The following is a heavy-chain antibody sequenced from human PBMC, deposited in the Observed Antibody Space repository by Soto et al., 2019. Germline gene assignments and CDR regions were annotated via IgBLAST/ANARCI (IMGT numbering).Heavy chain of an antibody. CDR2: IYPGDSDT. D-gene: IGHD3-22*01. V-gene: IGHV5-51*01. J-gene: IGHJ5*02. Sequence: GESLKISCKGSGYSFTSYWIGWVRQMPGKGLEWMGVIYPGDSDTRYSPSFQGQVTISADKSISTAYLQWSSLKASDTAMYYCARQTYYYDSSGPNWFDPWGQGTLVTSPQ. CDR1: GYSFTSYW. CDR3: ARQTYYYDSSGPNWFDP.